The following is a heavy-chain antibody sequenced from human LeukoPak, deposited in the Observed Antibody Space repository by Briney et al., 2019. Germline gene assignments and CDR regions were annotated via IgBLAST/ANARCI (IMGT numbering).Heavy chain of an antibody. D-gene: IGHD5-12*01. CDR2: INPNSGGT. V-gene: IGHV1-2*02. Sequence: ASVKVSCKASGYSFTSHYMHWVRQAPGQGLEWMGWINPNSGGTNYAQKFQGRVTMTRDTSISTAYMELSRLRSDDTAVYYCARAGRAYSGYDYVEWHYMDVWGKGTTVTISS. CDR1: GYSFTSHY. J-gene: IGHJ6*03. CDR3: ARAGRAYSGYDYVEWHYMDV.